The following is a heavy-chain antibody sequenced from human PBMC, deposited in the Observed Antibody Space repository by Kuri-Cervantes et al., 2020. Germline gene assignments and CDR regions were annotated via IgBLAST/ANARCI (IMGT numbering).Heavy chain of an antibody. V-gene: IGHV3-7*01. Sequence: GESLKISCAASGFTFSSYEMNWVRQAPGKGLEWVANIKQDGSEKYYVDSVKGRFTISRDNAKNSLYLQMNSLRAEDTAVFYCARNQNYYHSGSYYYHYGVDVWGQGTAVTVSS. J-gene: IGHJ6*02. CDR2: IKQDGSEK. CDR1: GFTFSSYE. CDR3: ARNQNYYHSGSYYYHYGVDV. D-gene: IGHD3-22*01.